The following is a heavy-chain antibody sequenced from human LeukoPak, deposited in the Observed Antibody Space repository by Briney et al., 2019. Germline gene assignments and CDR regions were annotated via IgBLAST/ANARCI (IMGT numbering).Heavy chain of an antibody. CDR1: GGSISSGDYY. CDR3: ARGLNYDFWSTNSYYFDY. CDR2: IYYSGST. D-gene: IGHD3-3*01. V-gene: IGHV4-61*08. J-gene: IGHJ4*02. Sequence: SETLSLTCTVSGGSISSGDYYWSWIRQPPGKGLEWIGYIYYSGSTNYNPSLKSRVTISIDTSKNQFSLKLSSVTAADTAVYYCARGLNYDFWSTNSYYFDYWGQGTLVTVSS.